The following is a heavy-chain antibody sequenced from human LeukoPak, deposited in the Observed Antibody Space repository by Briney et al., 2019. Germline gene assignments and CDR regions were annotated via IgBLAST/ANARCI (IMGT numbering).Heavy chain of an antibody. J-gene: IGHJ6*02. CDR1: GFTVSSNY. Sequence: PGGSLRLSCAASGFTVSSNYMSWVRQAPGKGLEWVSVIYSGGSTYYADSVKGRFTISRDNSKNTLYLQMNSLRAEDTAVYYCAASRESTYYYGMDVWGQGTMVTVSS. CDR2: IYSGGST. V-gene: IGHV3-66*01. CDR3: AASRESTYYYGMDV.